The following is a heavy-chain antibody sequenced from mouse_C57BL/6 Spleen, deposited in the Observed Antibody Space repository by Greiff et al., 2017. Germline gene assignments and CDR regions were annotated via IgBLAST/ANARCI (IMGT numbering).Heavy chain of an antibody. CDR3: ANGGSSSWFAY. D-gene: IGHD1-1*01. V-gene: IGHV1-50*01. CDR2: IDPSDSYT. CDR1: GYTFTSYW. J-gene: IGHJ3*01. Sequence: QVHVKQPGAELVKPGASVKLSCKASGYTFTSYWMQWVKQRPGQGLEWIGEIDPSDSYTNYNQKFKGKATLTVDTSSSTAYMQLSSLTSEDSAVYYCANGGSSSWFAYWGQGTLVTVSA.